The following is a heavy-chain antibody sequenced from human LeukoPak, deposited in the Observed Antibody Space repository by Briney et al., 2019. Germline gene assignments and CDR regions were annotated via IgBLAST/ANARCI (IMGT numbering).Heavy chain of an antibody. CDR1: GFTFSNAW. CDR2: IKSKTDGGTT. D-gene: IGHD2-15*01. Sequence: GGSLRLSCAASGFTFSNAWMSWVRQAPGKGLEWVGRIKSKTDGGTTDYAAPVKGRFTISRDDSKNTLYLQMNSLKTEDTAVYYCTTDLGVVVVRDYWGQGTLVTVSS. V-gene: IGHV3-15*01. CDR3: TTDLGVVVVRDY. J-gene: IGHJ4*02.